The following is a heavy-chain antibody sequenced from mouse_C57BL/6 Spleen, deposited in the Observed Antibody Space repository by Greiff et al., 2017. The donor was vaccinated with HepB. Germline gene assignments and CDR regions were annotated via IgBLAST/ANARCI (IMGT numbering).Heavy chain of an antibody. CDR1: GYTFTDYY. V-gene: IGHV1-26*01. CDR2: INPNNGGT. CDR3: ARWAQGYWYFDV. J-gene: IGHJ1*03. Sequence: EVQLQQSGPELVKPGASVKISCKASGYTFTDYYMNWVKQSHGKSLEWIGDINPNNGGTSYNQKFKGKATLTVDKSSSTAYMELRSLTSEDSAVYYCARWAQGYWYFDVWGTGTTVTVSS. D-gene: IGHD3-1*01.